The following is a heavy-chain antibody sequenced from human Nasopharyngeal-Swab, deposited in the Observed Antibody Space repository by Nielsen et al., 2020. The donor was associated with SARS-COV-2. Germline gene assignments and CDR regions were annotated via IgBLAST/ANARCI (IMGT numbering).Heavy chain of an antibody. CDR3: ARHQGGLGIVPAAEFDY. J-gene: IGHJ4*02. V-gene: IGHV4-39*01. Sequence: GSLRLSCNVSGGSISSSSYYWGWIRQPPGKGLEWIGSIYYSGSTYYNPSLKSRVTISVDTSKNQFSLKLSSVTAADTAVYYCARHQGGLGIVPAAEFDYWGQGTLVTVSS. D-gene: IGHD2-2*01. CDR2: IYYSGST. CDR1: GGSISSSSYY.